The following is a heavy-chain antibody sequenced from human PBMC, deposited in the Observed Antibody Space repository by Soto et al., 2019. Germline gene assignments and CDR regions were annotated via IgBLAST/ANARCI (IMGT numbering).Heavy chain of an antibody. CDR2: INHSGST. D-gene: IGHD2-15*01. Sequence: SETLSLTCAVYGGSFSGYYWSWLRPTPGKGLEWIGEINHSGSTNYNPSLKSRVTISVDTSKNQFSLKLSSVTAADTAVYYCARLAVTVGDYYYGMDVWGQGTTVTVSS. V-gene: IGHV4-34*01. CDR1: GGSFSGYY. J-gene: IGHJ6*02. CDR3: ARLAVTVGDYYYGMDV.